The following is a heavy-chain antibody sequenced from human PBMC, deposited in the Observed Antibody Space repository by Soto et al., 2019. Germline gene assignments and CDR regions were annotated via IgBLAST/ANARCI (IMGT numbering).Heavy chain of an antibody. CDR1: GYTFTSYD. CDR2: MNPNSGNT. CDR3: ARVLSWASYYDFWSGYYNYYYYGMDV. D-gene: IGHD3-3*01. J-gene: IGHJ6*02. V-gene: IGHV1-8*01. Sequence: QVQLVQSGAEVKKPGASVKVSCKASGYTFTSYDINWVRQATGQGLEWMGWMNPNSGNTGYAQKYQGSVTMTRTTSISTAYMELSSLRSEDTAVYYCARVLSWASYYDFWSGYYNYYYYGMDVWGQGTTVTVSS.